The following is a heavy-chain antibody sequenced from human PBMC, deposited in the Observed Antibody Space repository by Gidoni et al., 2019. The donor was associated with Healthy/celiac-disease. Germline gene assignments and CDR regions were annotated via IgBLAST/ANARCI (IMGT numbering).Heavy chain of an antibody. CDR1: GFALSTSGMC. J-gene: IGHJ6*02. CDR2: IYWDDDR. D-gene: IGHD7-27*01. Sequence: QVTLRESGPALVKPTQTLTLSGTFSGFALSTSGMCVSWIRQPPGKALEWLARIYWDDDRYYGTSLKTRLTISKDTSQNQVVLTMTNMDPVDTAPYYCARTGVRGGFYCMDVWGQGTTVTVSS. V-gene: IGHV2-70*15. CDR3: ARTGVRGGFYCMDV.